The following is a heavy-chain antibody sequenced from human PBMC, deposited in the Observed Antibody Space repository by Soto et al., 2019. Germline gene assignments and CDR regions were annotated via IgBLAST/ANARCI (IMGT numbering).Heavy chain of an antibody. V-gene: IGHV3-53*01. CDR3: ARGGRGYYDSSGYPPLGY. D-gene: IGHD3-22*01. CDR1: GFTVSSNY. J-gene: IGHJ4*02. CDR2: IYSGGST. Sequence: PRLSCAASGFTVSSNYMSWVRQAPGKGLEWVSVIYSGGSTYYADSVKGRFTISRDNSKNTLYLQMNSLRAEDTAVYYCARGGRGYYDSSGYPPLGYWGQGTLVTVSS.